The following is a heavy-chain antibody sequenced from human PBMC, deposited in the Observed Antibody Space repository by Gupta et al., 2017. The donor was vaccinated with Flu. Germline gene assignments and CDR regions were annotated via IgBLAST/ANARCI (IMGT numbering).Heavy chain of an antibody. CDR2: IKSKTDGGTT. Sequence: EVQLVESGGGLVKPGGSLRLSCAASGFTFSNAWMSWVRQAPGKGLEWVGRIKSKTDGGTTDYAAPVKGRFTISRDDSKNTLYLQMNSLKTEDTAVYYCTTEDFWSGYYFDYWCQGTLVHVSS. J-gene: IGHJ4*02. CDR3: TTEDFWSGYYFDY. CDR1: GFTFSNAW. V-gene: IGHV3-15*01. D-gene: IGHD3-3*01.